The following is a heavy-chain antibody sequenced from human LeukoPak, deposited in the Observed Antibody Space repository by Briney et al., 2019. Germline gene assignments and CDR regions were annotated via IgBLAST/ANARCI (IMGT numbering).Heavy chain of an antibody. D-gene: IGHD2-15*01. V-gene: IGHV1-2*04. CDR3: ARGGPIVGGGSLLGSFDY. J-gene: IGHJ4*02. CDR2: INPNSGGT. CDR1: GYTFAGYY. Sequence: ASVKVSCKASGYTFAGYYMHWVRQAPGQGLEWMGWINPNSGGTNYARKFQGWVTMTRDTSISTAYMELSRLRSDDTAVYYCARGGPIVGGGSLLGSFDYWGQGTLVTVSS.